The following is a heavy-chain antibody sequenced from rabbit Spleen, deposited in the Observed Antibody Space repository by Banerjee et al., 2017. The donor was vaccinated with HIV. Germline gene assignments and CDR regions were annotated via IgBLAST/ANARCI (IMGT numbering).Heavy chain of an antibody. D-gene: IGHD8-1*01. Sequence: QEQLEESGGDLVKPEGSLTLTCTASGFSFSSRYWICWVRQAPGKGLEWIACISAGSSGSTYYASWAKGRFTISKTSSTTVTLQMTSLTAADTATYFCARDGAGGSYFALWGPGTLVTVS. CDR2: ISAGSSGST. J-gene: IGHJ4*01. CDR3: ARDGAGGSYFAL. V-gene: IGHV1S45*01. CDR1: GFSFSSRYW.